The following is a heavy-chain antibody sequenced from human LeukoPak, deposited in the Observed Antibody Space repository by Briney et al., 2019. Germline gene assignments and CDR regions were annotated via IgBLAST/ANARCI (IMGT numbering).Heavy chain of an antibody. J-gene: IGHJ4*02. CDR2: IYPCDSDT. CDR3: ARQYYDYVWGSYRHLDY. CDR1: GYSFTSYW. V-gene: IGHV5-51*01. D-gene: IGHD3-16*02. Sequence: GESLKISCKGSGYSFTSYWIGWVRQMPGKGLEWMGIIYPCDSDTRYSPSFQGQVTISADKSISTAYLQWSSLKASDTAMYYCARQYYDYVWGSYRHLDYWGQGTLVTVSS.